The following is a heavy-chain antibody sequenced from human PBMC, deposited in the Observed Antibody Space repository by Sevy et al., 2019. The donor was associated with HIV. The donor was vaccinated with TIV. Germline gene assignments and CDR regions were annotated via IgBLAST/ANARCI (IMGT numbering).Heavy chain of an antibody. V-gene: IGHV3-21*01. CDR3: AREPPNTIFDGMDV. Sequence: GSLRLSCAASGFTFSTFSMNWVRQAPGKGLEWVSFISFSSNYIYYADSVKGRFTISRDNAKNSLYLQMNSLRAEDTAVYYCAREPPNTIFDGMDVWGQGTTVTVSS. D-gene: IGHD3-3*01. J-gene: IGHJ6*01. CDR2: ISFSSNYI. CDR1: GFTFSTFS.